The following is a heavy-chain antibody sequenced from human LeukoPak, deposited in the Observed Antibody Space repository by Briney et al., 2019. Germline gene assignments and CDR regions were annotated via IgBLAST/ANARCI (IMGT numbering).Heavy chain of an antibody. CDR3: ARVGATNDAFDI. Sequence: SVKVSCKASGGTFSSYAISWVRQAPGQGLEWMGRIIPIFGTANYAQKFQGRVTITTDESTSTAYMELSSLRSEDTAVYYCARVGATNDAFDIWGQGTMVTVSS. J-gene: IGHJ3*02. CDR1: GGTFSSYA. V-gene: IGHV1-69*05. D-gene: IGHD1-26*01. CDR2: IIPIFGTA.